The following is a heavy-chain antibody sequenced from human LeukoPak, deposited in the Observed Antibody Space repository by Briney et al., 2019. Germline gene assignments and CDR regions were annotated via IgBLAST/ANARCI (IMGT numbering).Heavy chain of an antibody. V-gene: IGHV1-18*01. CDR1: GYTFTSYG. J-gene: IGHJ4*02. Sequence: ASVKVSCKASGYTFTSYGISWVRQAPGQGLEWMGWITGYNGNTNYALKLQGRVTMTTDTSTSTAYMELRSLRSDDTAVYYCARDRYGDSFDYWGQGTLVTVSS. CDR2: ITGYNGNT. D-gene: IGHD4-17*01. CDR3: ARDRYGDSFDY.